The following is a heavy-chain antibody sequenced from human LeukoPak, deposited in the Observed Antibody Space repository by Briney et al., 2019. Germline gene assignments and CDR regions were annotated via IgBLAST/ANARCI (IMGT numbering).Heavy chain of an antibody. CDR2: ISYDGSNK. J-gene: IGHJ1*01. V-gene: IGHV3-30*18. CDR3: AKEHYYDSSGYYYVQYFQH. D-gene: IGHD3-22*01. Sequence: PGGSLRLSCAASGFTFSSYGMHWVRQAPGKGLECVAVISYDGSNKYYADSVKGRFTISRDNSKNTLYLQMNSLRAEDTAVYYCAKEHYYDSSGYYYVQYFQHWGQGTLVTVSS. CDR1: GFTFSSYG.